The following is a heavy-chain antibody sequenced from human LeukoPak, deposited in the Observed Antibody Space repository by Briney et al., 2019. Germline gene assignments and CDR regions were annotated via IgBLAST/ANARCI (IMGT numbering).Heavy chain of an antibody. V-gene: IGHV3-11*01. CDR3: ARSGSGSNFLGY. CDR2: ISSSGRTI. D-gene: IGHD3-10*01. Sequence: GGSLRLSCAASEFRFSDYYMSWIRQAPGKGLEWVGYISSSGRTIYYADPVKGRFTISRDNSKNTLSLQMNSLRDEDTAVYYCARSGSGSNFLGYWGQGTLVTVSS. J-gene: IGHJ4*02. CDR1: EFRFSDYY.